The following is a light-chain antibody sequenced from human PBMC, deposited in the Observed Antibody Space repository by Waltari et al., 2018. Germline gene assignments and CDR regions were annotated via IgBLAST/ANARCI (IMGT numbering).Light chain of an antibody. J-gene: IGLJ1*01. V-gene: IGLV2-8*01. CDR1: NRNVGPYNY. Sequence: QSVLTQPPSATGSPGQSVTISCTGPNRNVGPYNYVPWYQQHPGKVPKLLIYEVTKRPSGVPDRFSGSKSGNTASLTVSGLQADDEADYYCSSYAHNNHFVFGTGTKVTVL. CDR2: EVT. CDR3: SSYAHNNHFV.